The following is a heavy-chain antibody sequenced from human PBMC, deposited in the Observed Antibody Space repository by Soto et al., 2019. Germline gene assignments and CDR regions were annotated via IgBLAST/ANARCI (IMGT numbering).Heavy chain of an antibody. CDR2: IYYSGRP. Sequence: SETLSLTCTVSGGSITSSSYYWGWIRQPPGKGLEWIGGIYYSGRPYYNPSLKSRVTMSVDTSKNQFSLTLNSVTAADAAVYYCARQRTTVVTQAYFDHWGQGTPVTVSS. D-gene: IGHD4-17*01. J-gene: IGHJ4*02. CDR3: ARQRTTVVTQAYFDH. V-gene: IGHV4-39*01. CDR1: GGSITSSSYY.